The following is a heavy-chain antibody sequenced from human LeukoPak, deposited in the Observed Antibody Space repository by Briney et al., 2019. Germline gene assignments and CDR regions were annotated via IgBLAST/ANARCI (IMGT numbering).Heavy chain of an antibody. V-gene: IGHV3-7*01. CDR2: IKQDGSEK. Sequence: GGPLRLSCAASGLTFSSYWKSLYLQAPGKGLKRVANIKQDGSEKNYVDSVKGRFTISRDNAKNSLYLQMNSLRAEDTAVYYCARDSPYSSGWYAAYWGQGTLVTVSS. J-gene: IGHJ4*02. D-gene: IGHD6-13*01. CDR1: GLTFSSYW. CDR3: ARDSPYSSGWYAAY.